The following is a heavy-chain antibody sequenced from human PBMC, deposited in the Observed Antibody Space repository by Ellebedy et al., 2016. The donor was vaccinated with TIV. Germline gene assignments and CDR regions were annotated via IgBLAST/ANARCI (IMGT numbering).Heavy chain of an antibody. J-gene: IGHJ5*02. Sequence: SETLSLXXAVSGGSMRSGPYCWSWIRQPPGKGLEWVGYINQSGRTYYNPSLKSRVTISVDRSRNKFSLDLRSVTAADTAVYYCARGGHSYGYEWLDTWGQGTLASVSS. D-gene: IGHD5-18*01. CDR3: ARGGHSYGYEWLDT. CDR1: GGSMRSGPYC. CDR2: INQSGRT. V-gene: IGHV4-30-2*01.